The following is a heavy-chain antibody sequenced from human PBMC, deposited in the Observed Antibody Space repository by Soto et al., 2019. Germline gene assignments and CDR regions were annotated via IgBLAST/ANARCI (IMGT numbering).Heavy chain of an antibody. J-gene: IGHJ6*02. D-gene: IGHD2-21*02. V-gene: IGHV3-11*01. CDR3: ARGAHCGGDCYLDGMDV. Sequence: GGSLRLSCAASGFTFSDYYMSWILQAPGKGLEWVSYISSSGSTIYYADSVKGRFTISRDNAKNSLYLQMNSLRAEDTAVYYCARGAHCGGDCYLDGMDVWGQGTTVTVSS. CDR1: GFTFSDYY. CDR2: ISSSGSTI.